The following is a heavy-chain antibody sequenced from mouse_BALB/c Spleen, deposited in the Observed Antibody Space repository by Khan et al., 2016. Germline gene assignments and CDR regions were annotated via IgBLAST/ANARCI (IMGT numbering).Heavy chain of an antibody. J-gene: IGHJ3*01. D-gene: IGHD2-4*01. V-gene: IGHV5-4*02. Sequence: EVELVESGGGLVKPGGSLKLSCAAFGFTFSDYYMYWVRQTPEKRLEWVATISDGGSYTYYPDSVKGRFTISRDNAKNNLYLQMSSLKSEDTAMXYCAREGLRREFAYWGQGTLVTVSA. CDR3: AREGLRREFAY. CDR1: GFTFSDYY. CDR2: ISDGGSYT.